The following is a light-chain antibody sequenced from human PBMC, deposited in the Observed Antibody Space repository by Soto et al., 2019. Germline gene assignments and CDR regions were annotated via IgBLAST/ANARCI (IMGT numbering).Light chain of an antibody. CDR2: AAS. CDR1: QSISSY. V-gene: IGKV1-39*01. J-gene: IGKJ3*01. CDR3: QQSYSTPRVT. Sequence: DIKMTQSPSSLSASVGDRVTITCRASQSISSYVNWYQQKPGKAPKLLIYAASSLQSGVPSRFSGSGSGTDFTLTISSLQPEDFATYYCQQSYSTPRVTFGPGTKVDIK.